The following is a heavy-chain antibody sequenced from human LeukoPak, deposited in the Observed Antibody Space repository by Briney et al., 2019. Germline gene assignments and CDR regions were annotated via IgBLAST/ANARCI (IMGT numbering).Heavy chain of an antibody. CDR2: ISWNSGSI. CDR3: AKDLRAYSSSWYGHWFDP. CDR1: GFTFDDYA. Sequence: GGSLRLSCAASGFTFDDYAMHWVRHAPGKGLEWVSGISWNSGSIGYADSVRGRFTISRDNAKNSLYLQMNSLRAEDTALYYCAKDLRAYSSSWYGHWFDPWGQGTLVPVSS. D-gene: IGHD6-13*01. V-gene: IGHV3-9*01. J-gene: IGHJ5*02.